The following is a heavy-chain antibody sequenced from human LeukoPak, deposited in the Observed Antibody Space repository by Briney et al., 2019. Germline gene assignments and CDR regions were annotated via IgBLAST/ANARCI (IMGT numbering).Heavy chain of an antibody. CDR3: ARDRFYDSSGYYYFSAFDI. D-gene: IGHD3-22*01. Sequence: ASVKVSSKASGYTFTSYGISWVRQAPGQGLEWMGWISAYNGNTNYAQKLQGRVTMTTDTSTSTAYMELRSLRSDDTAVYYCARDRFYDSSGYYYFSAFDIWGQGTMVTVSS. J-gene: IGHJ3*02. CDR2: ISAYNGNT. V-gene: IGHV1-18*01. CDR1: GYTFTSYG.